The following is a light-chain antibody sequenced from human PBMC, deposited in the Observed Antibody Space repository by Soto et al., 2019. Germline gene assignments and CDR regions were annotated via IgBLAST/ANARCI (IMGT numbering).Light chain of an antibody. J-gene: IGLJ1*01. CDR3: CSYAGSSISYV. Sequence: QSALTQPASVSGSPGQSITISCTGTSSDVGSYNLVSWYQQHPGKAPKLMIYEGSKRHSGVSNRFSGSQSGNTASLTISGLKAEDEADYYCCSYAGSSISYVFGTGTKLTVL. V-gene: IGLV2-23*01. CDR2: EGS. CDR1: SSDVGSYNL.